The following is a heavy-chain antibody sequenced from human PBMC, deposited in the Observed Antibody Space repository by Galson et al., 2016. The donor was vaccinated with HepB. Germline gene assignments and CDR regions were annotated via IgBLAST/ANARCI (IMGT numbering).Heavy chain of an antibody. V-gene: IGHV4-34*01. Sequence: ETLSLTCNVSGGSISSYYLSWIRQPPGKGLEWIGEINHSGNTDYNASLKSRVTISVDTSKNQFSLKLNSVTAADTAVYYCARVSGARSLGWFDPWGQGTLVTVSS. D-gene: IGHD7-27*01. J-gene: IGHJ5*02. CDR1: GGSISSYY. CDR3: ARVSGARSLGWFDP. CDR2: INHSGNT.